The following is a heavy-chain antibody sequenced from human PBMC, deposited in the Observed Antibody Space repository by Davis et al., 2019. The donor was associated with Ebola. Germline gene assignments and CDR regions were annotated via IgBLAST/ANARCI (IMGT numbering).Heavy chain of an antibody. CDR2: INPNSGGT. CDR3: ARSITPTTSWFDP. CDR1: GYTFTSYY. Sequence: ASVKVSCKASGYTFTSYYMHWVRQAPGQGLEWMGWINPNSGGTNYAQKFQGRVTMTRDTSISTAYMELSSLRSEDTAVYYCARSITPTTSWFDPWGQGTLVTVSS. D-gene: IGHD1-14*01. J-gene: IGHJ5*02. V-gene: IGHV1-2*02.